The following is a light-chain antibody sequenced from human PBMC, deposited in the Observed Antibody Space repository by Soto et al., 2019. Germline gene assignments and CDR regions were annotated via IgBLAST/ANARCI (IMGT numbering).Light chain of an antibody. V-gene: IGKV1-5*01. CDR2: DAS. Sequence: DIQMTQSPSTLSASVGERVTINCRASESINRWLAWYQLKPGKAPKLLIYDASTLHSEIPSRFRGSGSGTEFVLTISGLKPDDFATYFCQHNKPYSTWTLGHGTKVDIK. CDR3: QHNKPYSTWT. CDR1: ESINRW. J-gene: IGKJ1*01.